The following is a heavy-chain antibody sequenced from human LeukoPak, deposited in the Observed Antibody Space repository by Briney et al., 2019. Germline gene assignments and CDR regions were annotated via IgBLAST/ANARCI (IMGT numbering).Heavy chain of an antibody. V-gene: IGHV4-59*01. CDR2: IYYSGST. J-gene: IGHJ4*02. Sequence: SETLSLTCTVSGGSISSYYWSWIRQPPGKGLEWIGYIYYSGSTNYNPSLKSRVTISVDTSKNQFSLKLSSATAADTAVYYCARVGIHYYGSGGYYPIWGQGTLVTVSS. CDR1: GGSISSYY. CDR3: ARVGIHYYGSGGYYPI. D-gene: IGHD3-10*01.